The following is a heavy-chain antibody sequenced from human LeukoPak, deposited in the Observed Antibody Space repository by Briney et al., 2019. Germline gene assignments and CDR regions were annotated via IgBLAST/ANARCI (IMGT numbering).Heavy chain of an antibody. D-gene: IGHD3-22*01. CDR2: IRYDGSNK. J-gene: IGHJ4*02. CDR3: AKDKTYYYDSSGYSPMDY. Sequence: GGSLRLSCAASGFTFSSYGMHWVRHAPGKGLEWVAFIRYDGSNKYYADSVKGRFTISRDNSKNTLYLQMNSLRAEDTAVYYCAKDKTYYYDSSGYSPMDYWGQGTLVTVSS. CDR1: GFTFSSYG. V-gene: IGHV3-30*02.